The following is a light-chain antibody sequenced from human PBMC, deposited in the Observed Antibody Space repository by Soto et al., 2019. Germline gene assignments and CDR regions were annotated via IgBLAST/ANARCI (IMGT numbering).Light chain of an antibody. CDR3: SSYTSSSLYV. CDR1: TSDVGGYNY. CDR2: EVR. Sequence: QSVLTQPATVPGSPGQSITISCTGTTSDVGGYNYVSWYQQRPGKAPKLMIYEVRNRPSGISNRFSGSKSGNTASLTISGLQAEDEADYYCSSYTSSSLYVFGAGTKVTVL. J-gene: IGLJ1*01. V-gene: IGLV2-14*01.